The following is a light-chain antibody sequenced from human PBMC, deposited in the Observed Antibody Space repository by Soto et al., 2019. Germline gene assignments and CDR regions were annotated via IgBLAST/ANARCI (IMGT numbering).Light chain of an antibody. Sequence: EIVMTQSPATLSVSPGERATLSCRASQSVSTNLAWYQQKPGQAPRLLIYGASTRATGIPARFSGSGSETEFTLTISSLHSEDFAVYYCQQYRNWPPTYTFGQGTKLEIK. J-gene: IGKJ2*01. CDR1: QSVSTN. CDR3: QQYRNWPPTYT. V-gene: IGKV3-15*01. CDR2: GAS.